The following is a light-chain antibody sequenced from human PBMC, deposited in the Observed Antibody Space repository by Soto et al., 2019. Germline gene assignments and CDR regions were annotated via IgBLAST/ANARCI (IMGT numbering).Light chain of an antibody. V-gene: IGLV2-14*03. Sequence: QSALPQPASVSGSPGQWTGLSCTGPSSAVGGYNYVSWYQQHPGEAPKLLIYEVTHRPSGVSDRFSGSKSGSTASLTISGLQTDDEADYYCTSWTTNNIPYVFGTGTKLTVL. CDR3: TSWTTNNIPYV. CDR2: EVT. J-gene: IGLJ1*01. CDR1: SSAVGGYNY.